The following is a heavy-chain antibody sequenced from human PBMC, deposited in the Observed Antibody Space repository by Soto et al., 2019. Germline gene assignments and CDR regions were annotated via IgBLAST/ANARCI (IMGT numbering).Heavy chain of an antibody. CDR1: GFTFSSYA. D-gene: IGHD6-19*01. CDR2: IGRSGGST. J-gene: IGHJ4*02. V-gene: IGHV3-23*01. Sequence: EVQLLESGGGLVQPGGSLRLSCAASGFTFSSYAMSGVRQAPGKGLEWVSTIGRSGGSTYYADSVKGRFTISRDSSKSTLYLQMNRLRADDTAVYYFAKGGVAVVGNDLDYGGQGTLVTVSS. CDR3: AKGGVAVVGNDLDY.